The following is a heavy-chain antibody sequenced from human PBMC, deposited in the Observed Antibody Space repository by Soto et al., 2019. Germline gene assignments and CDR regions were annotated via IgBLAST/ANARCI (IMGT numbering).Heavy chain of an antibody. J-gene: IGHJ4*02. CDR3: AKRRGAGGHFDY. Sequence: PGGSLRLSCAASGFTFSSYAIVWCRQGPGKGLEWVAVVSIGGSTHYADSVRGRFTISRDNSKNTLSLQMNSLTAEDTAVYFCAKRRGAGGHFDYWGQGALVTVSS. CDR2: VSIGGST. CDR1: GFTFSSYA. V-gene: IGHV3-23*01. D-gene: IGHD2-15*01.